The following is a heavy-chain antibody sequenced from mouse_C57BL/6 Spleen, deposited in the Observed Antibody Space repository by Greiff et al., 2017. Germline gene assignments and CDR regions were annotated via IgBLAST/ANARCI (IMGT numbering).Heavy chain of an antibody. Sequence: QVQLQQSGPGLVQPSQSLSITCTVSGFSLTSYGVHWVRQSPGKGLEWLGVIWSGGSTDYNAAFISRLSISKDHSKSQVFFKMNSLQADDTAIYYCAKPHHCGSSYFDTRGEGTTLTVSS. D-gene: IGHD1-1*01. CDR1: GFSLTSYG. V-gene: IGHV2-2*01. J-gene: IGHJ2*01. CDR3: AKPHHCGSSYFDT. CDR2: IWSGGST.